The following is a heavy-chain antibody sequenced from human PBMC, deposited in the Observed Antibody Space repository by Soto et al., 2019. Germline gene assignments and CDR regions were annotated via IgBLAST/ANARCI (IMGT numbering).Heavy chain of an antibody. J-gene: IGHJ4*02. CDR2: INPSGGST. V-gene: IGHV1-46*01. D-gene: IGHD1-1*01. CDR1: GYSFTRYY. CDR3: AREPATAKPEGVDF. Sequence: GASVKVSCKASGYSFTRYYMHWVRQAPGQGPEWMGIINPSGGSTSYAQKFQGGVTMTRDTSITTAYMELSRLRSGDTAVYYCAREPATAKPEGVDFWGQGTLVTVSS.